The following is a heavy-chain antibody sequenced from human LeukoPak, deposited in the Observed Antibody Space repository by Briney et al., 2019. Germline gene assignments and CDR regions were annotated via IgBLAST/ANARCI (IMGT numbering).Heavy chain of an antibody. V-gene: IGHV3-11*04. CDR1: GFTFSDYY. J-gene: IGHJ4*02. D-gene: IGHD4-17*01. Sequence: PGGSLRLSCAASGFTFSDYYMSWIRQAPGKGLEWVSYISSSGSTIYYADSVKGRFTISRDNAKNSLYLQMNSLRAEDTAVYYCARHFHGDYVPYFDCWGQGPRVTVSS. CDR2: ISSSGSTI. CDR3: ARHFHGDYVPYFDC.